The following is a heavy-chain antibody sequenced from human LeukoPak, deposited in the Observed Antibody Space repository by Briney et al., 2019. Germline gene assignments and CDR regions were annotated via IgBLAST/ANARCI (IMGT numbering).Heavy chain of an antibody. Sequence: GGSLRLSCAASGFTFSDYYMSWIRQAPGKGLEWGSYISNSGITISYADSVKGRFTISRDNAKNSLYLQLNSVRAEDTAVYYCARSHHSDSSGWAYWAQGTLVTVSS. CDR3: ARSHHSDSSGWAY. CDR2: ISNSGITI. D-gene: IGHD3-22*01. V-gene: IGHV3-11*04. J-gene: IGHJ4*02. CDR1: GFTFSDYY.